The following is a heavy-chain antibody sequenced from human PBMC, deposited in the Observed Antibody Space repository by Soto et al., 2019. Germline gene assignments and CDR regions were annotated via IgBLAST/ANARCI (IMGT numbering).Heavy chain of an antibody. Sequence: ASVNVSWKTAGYTITIYYMDWVSKKNRQGLEWMGIINPSGGSTSYAQKFQGRVTMTRDTSTSTVYMELSSLRSEDTAVYYCARDQGIVGALDAFDIWGKGTIVIV. D-gene: IGHD1-26*01. J-gene: IGHJ3*02. CDR2: INPSGGST. CDR1: GYTITIYY. CDR3: ARDQGIVGALDAFDI. V-gene: IGHV1-46*01.